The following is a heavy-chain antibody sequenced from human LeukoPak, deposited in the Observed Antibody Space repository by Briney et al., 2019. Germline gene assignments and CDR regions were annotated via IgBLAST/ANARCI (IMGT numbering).Heavy chain of an antibody. CDR3: VKVDT. CDR1: GFTFSTSG. V-gene: IGHV3-30*02. CDR2: IRNDGNKY. Sequence: ESRGSLRLSCVASGFTFSTSGMHWVRQSPGKGLDWVAFIRNDGNKYNYAESVKGRFTISRDNSKNTLYLQMDSLSAEDTAVYYCVKVDTWGQGTLVTVSS. J-gene: IGHJ4*02. D-gene: IGHD5-18*01.